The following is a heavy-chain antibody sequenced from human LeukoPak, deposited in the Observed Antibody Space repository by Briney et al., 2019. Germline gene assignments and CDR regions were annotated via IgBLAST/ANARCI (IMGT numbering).Heavy chain of an antibody. J-gene: IGHJ4*02. V-gene: IGHV2-5*02. D-gene: IGHD3-10*01. CDR3: AHLVMYYYGSGSSHYFDY. CDR2: IYWDDDK. CDR1: GFSLSTSGVG. Sequence: SGPTLVKPTQTLTLTCTFSGFSLSTSGVGVGWIRQPPGKALEWLALIYWDDDKRYSPSLKSRLTITKDTSKNQVVLTMTNMDPVDTATYYCAHLVMYYYGSGSSHYFDYWGQGTLVTVSS.